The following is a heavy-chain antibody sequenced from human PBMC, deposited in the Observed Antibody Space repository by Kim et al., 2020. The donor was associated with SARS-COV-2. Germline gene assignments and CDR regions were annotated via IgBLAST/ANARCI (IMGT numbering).Heavy chain of an antibody. CDR1: GFTFSGSA. CDR2: IRSKANSYAT. D-gene: IGHD6-19*01. V-gene: IGHV3-73*01. J-gene: IGHJ6*02. Sequence: GGSLRLSCAASGFTFSGSAMHWVRQASGKGLEWVGRIRSKANSYATAYAASVKGRFTISRDDSKNTAYLQMNSLKTEDTAVYYCTSTIAVAGYYYYGMDVWGQGTTVTVSS. CDR3: TSTIAVAGYYYYGMDV.